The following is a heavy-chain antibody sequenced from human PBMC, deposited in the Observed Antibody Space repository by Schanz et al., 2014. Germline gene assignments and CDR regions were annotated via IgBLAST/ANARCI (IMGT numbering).Heavy chain of an antibody. J-gene: IGHJ2*01. D-gene: IGHD1-26*01. CDR2: ISSSSSTR. CDR3: ARNRGSGGQNWYFDL. V-gene: IGHV3-48*01. CDR1: GFGFSSYS. Sequence: EVQLVESGGGLIQPGGSLRLSCAASGFGFSSYSMNWVRQAPGKGLEWVSYISSSSSTRYYADSVKGRFTISRDNAKNSLFLQMNSLRAEDTAVYYCARNRGSGGQNWYFDLWGRGTLVTVSS.